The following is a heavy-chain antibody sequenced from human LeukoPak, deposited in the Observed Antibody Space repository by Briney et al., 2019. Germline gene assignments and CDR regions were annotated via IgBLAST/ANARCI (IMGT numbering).Heavy chain of an antibody. J-gene: IGHJ4*02. CDR3: AKDYGSGWYYYFDY. CDR1: GFTFSSYG. V-gene: IGHV3-33*06. D-gene: IGHD6-19*01. CDR2: IWYDGSNK. Sequence: GRSLRLSCAASGFTFSSYGMHWVRQAPGKGLEWVAVIWYDGSNKYYADSVKGRFTISRDNSKNTLYLQMNSLRAEDTAVYYRAKDYGSGWYYYFDYWGQGTLVTVSS.